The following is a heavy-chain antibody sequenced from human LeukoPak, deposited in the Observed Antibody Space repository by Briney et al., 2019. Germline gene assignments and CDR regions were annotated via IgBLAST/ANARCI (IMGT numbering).Heavy chain of an antibody. V-gene: IGHV3-23*01. CDR1: GFTFSRYA. J-gene: IGHJ4*02. CDR2: ISGSGGST. D-gene: IGHD3-10*01. Sequence: GGSLRLSCAASGFTFSRYAMSWVRQAPGKGLEWVSAISGSGGSTYYADSVKGRFTISRDNSKNTLYLQMNSLRAEDTAVYYCAKDGSHYGSVSSHDYWRQGTLVTVSS. CDR3: AKDGSHYGSVSSHDY.